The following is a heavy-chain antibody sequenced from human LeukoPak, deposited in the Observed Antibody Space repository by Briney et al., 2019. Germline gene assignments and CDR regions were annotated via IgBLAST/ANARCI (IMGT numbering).Heavy chain of an antibody. CDR2: ISADNDNT. CDR1: GYTFSSFG. J-gene: IGHJ4*02. Sequence: ASVKVSCKASGYTFSSFGISWVRQAPGQELEWMGWISADNDNTNYAQKFQGRVTMTTDTSTNTAYMELRSLRSDDTAVYYCARDLVTLVRGHYLCLDYWGQGTLVTVSS. V-gene: IGHV1-18*01. D-gene: IGHD3-10*01. CDR3: ARDLVTLVRGHYLCLDY.